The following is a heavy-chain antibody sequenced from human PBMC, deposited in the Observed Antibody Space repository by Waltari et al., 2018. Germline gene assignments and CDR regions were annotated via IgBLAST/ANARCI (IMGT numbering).Heavy chain of an antibody. CDR1: GGSFSGYY. D-gene: IGHD6-13*01. Sequence: QVQLQQWGAGLLKPSETLSLTCAVYGGSFSGYYGSWIRQPPGKGLEWIGEINHSGSTNYNPSLKSRVTISVDTSKNQFSLKLSSVTAADTAVYYCARDSSSWYGNWFDPWGQGTLVTVSS. V-gene: IGHV4-34*01. CDR2: INHSGST. J-gene: IGHJ5*02. CDR3: ARDSSSWYGNWFDP.